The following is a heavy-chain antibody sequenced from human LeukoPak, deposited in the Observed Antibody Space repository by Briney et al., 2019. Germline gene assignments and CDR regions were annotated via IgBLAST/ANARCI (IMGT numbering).Heavy chain of an antibody. J-gene: IGHJ4*02. V-gene: IGHV3-7*01. CDR2: IKQDGSEK. CDR1: GFTFSSYW. D-gene: IGHD3-9*01. CDR3: ARGYYDILTGPEPAFDY. Sequence: GSLRLSCAASGFTFSSYWMSWVRQAPGKGLEWVANIKQDGSEKYYVDSVKGRFTISRDNAKNSLYLQMNSLRAEDTAVYYCARGYYDILTGPEPAFDYWGQGTLVTVSS.